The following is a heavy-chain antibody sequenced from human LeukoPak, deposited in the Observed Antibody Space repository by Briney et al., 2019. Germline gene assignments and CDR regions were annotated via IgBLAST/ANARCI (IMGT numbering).Heavy chain of an antibody. Sequence: PGGSLRLSCAASGFTFSSYEMNWVRQAPGKGLEWVSYIGSSGSTIYYADSVKGRFTISRDNAKNSLYLQMNSLRAEDTAVYYCARDPVCDYWGQGTLVTVSS. CDR1: GFTFSSYE. CDR2: IGSSGSTI. CDR3: ARDPVCDY. J-gene: IGHJ4*02. V-gene: IGHV3-48*03.